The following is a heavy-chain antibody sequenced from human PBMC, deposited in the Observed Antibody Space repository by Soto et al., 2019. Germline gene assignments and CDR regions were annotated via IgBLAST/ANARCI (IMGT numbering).Heavy chain of an antibody. V-gene: IGHV1-69*13. CDR3: ARPIAAAGPRPMRYSYYYGMDV. CDR1: GGTFSSYA. J-gene: IGHJ6*02. CDR2: IIPIFGTA. Sequence: GASVKVSCKASGGTFSSYAISWVRQAPGQGLEWMGGIIPIFGTANYAQKFQGRVTITADESTSTAYMELSSLRSEDTAVYYCARPIAAAGPRPMRYSYYYGMDVWG. D-gene: IGHD6-13*01.